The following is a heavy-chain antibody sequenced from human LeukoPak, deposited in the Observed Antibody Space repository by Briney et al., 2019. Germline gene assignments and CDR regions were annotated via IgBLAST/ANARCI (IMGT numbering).Heavy chain of an antibody. Sequence: GGSLRLSCAASGFTFSSYWMSWVRQAPGKGLEWVANIKQDGSEKYYVDSVKGRFTISRDNAKNSLYLQMNSLRAEDTAVYYCASDRSGGSCHECWFDPWGQGTLVTVSS. CDR2: IKQDGSEK. J-gene: IGHJ5*02. CDR1: GFTFSSYW. D-gene: IGHD2-15*01. CDR3: ASDRSGGSCHECWFDP. V-gene: IGHV3-7*01.